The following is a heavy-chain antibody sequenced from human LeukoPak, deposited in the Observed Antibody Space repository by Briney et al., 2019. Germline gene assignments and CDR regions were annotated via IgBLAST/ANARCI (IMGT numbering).Heavy chain of an antibody. CDR2: ISYDGSNK. Sequence: GRSLRLSCAASGFTFSSYAMHWVRQAPGKGLEWVAVISYDGSNKYYADSVKGRLTISRDNSKNTLYLQMNSLRAEDTAVYYCARGYCSGGSCPEHYYYYGMDVWGQGTTVTVSS. V-gene: IGHV3-30*04. J-gene: IGHJ6*02. CDR1: GFTFSSYA. CDR3: ARGYCSGGSCPEHYYYYGMDV. D-gene: IGHD2-15*01.